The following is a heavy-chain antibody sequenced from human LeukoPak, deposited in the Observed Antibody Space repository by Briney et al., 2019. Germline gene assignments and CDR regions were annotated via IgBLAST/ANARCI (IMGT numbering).Heavy chain of an antibody. CDR3: ASSYDSRARNWFDP. J-gene: IGHJ5*02. D-gene: IGHD3-22*01. V-gene: IGHV4-59*01. CDR2: IYYSGST. CDR1: GGSISSYY. Sequence: SETLSLTCTVSGGSISSYYWSWIRQPPGKGLEWIGYIYYSGSTNYNPSLKSRVTISVDTSKNQFSLKLSSVTAADTAVYYCASSYDSRARNWFDPWGQGTLVTVSS.